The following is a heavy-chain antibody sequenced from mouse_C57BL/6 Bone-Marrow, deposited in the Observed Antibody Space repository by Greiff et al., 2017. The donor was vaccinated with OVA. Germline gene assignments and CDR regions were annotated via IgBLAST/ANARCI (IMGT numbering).Heavy chain of an antibody. CDR3: ARRGIFTTGYFDV. CDR2: IDPNSGGT. Sequence: QVQLQQPGAELVKPGASVKLSCKASGYTFTSYWMHWVKQRPGRGLAWLGRIDPNSGGTKYHEKFKSKATLTVDKPASPAYMQLSSLTSEDSAVYYCARRGIFTTGYFDVWGTGTTVTVSS. V-gene: IGHV1-72*01. CDR1: GYTFTSYW. J-gene: IGHJ1*03.